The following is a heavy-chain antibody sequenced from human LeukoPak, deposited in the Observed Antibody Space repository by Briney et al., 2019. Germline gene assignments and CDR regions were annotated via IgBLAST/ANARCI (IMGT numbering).Heavy chain of an antibody. D-gene: IGHD2-15*01. Sequence: SETLSLTCTVSGGSTISTTYYWGWIRQPPGKDLEWIGSIYYTGNTYYNPSLKSRVTISLDTSKNQFSLKLSSVTAADTAVYYCARATDVVVVAATNLGAFDTWGQGTMVTVSS. CDR1: GGSTISTTYY. V-gene: IGHV4-39*01. CDR2: IYYTGNT. CDR3: ARATDVVVVAATNLGAFDT. J-gene: IGHJ3*02.